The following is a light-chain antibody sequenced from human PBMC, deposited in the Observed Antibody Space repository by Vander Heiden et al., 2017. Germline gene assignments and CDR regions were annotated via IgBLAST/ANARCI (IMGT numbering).Light chain of an antibody. CDR2: DDS. J-gene: IGLJ1*01. CDR1: NNGSKS. CDR3: QVWDFSSDHYV. V-gene: IGLV3-21*02. Sequence: SFVLTQPPSVSVAPGRTARMTCGGNNNGSKSVHCCQQKPGQAPVLFVYDDSYRPSGIPERFSGSNSGNTATLTISRVEAGDEADYYCQVWDFSSDHYVFGTGTKVTVL.